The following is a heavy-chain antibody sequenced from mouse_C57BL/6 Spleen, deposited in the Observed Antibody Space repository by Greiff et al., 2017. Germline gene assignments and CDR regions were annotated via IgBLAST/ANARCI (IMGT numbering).Heavy chain of an antibody. CDR3: ARSTYYYGSSYCDG. CDR1: GYTFTSYW. D-gene: IGHD1-1*01. V-gene: IGHV1-55*01. CDR2: IYPGSGST. Sequence: VQLQQPGAELVKPGASVKMSCKASGYTFTSYWITWVKPRPGQGLEWIGDIYPGSGSTNYNEKFKSTATLTVDTSSSTAYMQLSSLTSEDSAVYYCARSTYYYGSSYCDGWGQGTTLTVSS. J-gene: IGHJ2*01.